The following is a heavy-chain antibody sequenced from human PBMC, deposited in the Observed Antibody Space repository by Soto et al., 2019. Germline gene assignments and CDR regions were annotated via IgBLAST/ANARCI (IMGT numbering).Heavy chain of an antibody. D-gene: IGHD2-15*01. CDR1: GLTFSNSG. CDR3: AKLDEGGLQYAYYAMDV. V-gene: IGHV3-30*18. J-gene: IGHJ6*02. CDR2: ISYDGSNK. Sequence: LRRSCAASGLTFSNSGRHWFRQAPGTGLEWVAVISYDGSNKYYADSVKGRFTISRDNSKNTLYLQMTSLRTEDTALYYCAKLDEGGLQYAYYAMDVWGQGTTVNV.